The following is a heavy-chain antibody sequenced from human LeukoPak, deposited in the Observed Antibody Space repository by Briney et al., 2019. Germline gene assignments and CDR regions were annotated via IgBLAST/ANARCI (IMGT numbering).Heavy chain of an antibody. Sequence: SETLSLTCTVSGYSISSGFYWGWIRQPPGKGLECIGSIYHSGSTYYNPSLKSRVTISVDTSKNQFSLNLSSVTAADTAVYYCARQSRDDSGKRRVYFYYYYMDVWGKGTTVSISS. CDR3: ARQSRDDSGKRRVYFYYYYMDV. CDR2: IYHSGST. CDR1: GYSISSGFY. V-gene: IGHV4-38-2*02. D-gene: IGHD3-10*01. J-gene: IGHJ6*03.